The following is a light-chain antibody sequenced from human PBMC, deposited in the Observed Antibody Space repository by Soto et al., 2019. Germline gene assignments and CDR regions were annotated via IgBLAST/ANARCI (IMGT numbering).Light chain of an antibody. CDR2: AAS. Sequence: EIVLTQSPGTLSLSPGKRATLSCRASQSVSSNYLAWYQQKPGQAPRLLIYAASNRITGIPDRFSGSGSGTDFTLTISRLEPEDFAVYHCQQYGSPPRTFGQGTKVEIK. V-gene: IGKV3-20*01. CDR3: QQYGSPPRT. J-gene: IGKJ1*01. CDR1: QSVSSNY.